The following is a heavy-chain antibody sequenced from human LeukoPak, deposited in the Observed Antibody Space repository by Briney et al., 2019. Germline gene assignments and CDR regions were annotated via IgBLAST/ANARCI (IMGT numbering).Heavy chain of an antibody. Sequence: PGGSPRLSCAASEFTFSNAWMSWVRQAPGKGLEWVGRIKSKTDGGTTDYAAPVKGRFTISRDDSKNTLYLQMNSLKTEDTAVYYCTTDGLVVVPAAPFDYWGQGTLVTVSS. D-gene: IGHD2-2*01. CDR1: EFTFSNAW. CDR2: IKSKTDGGTT. CDR3: TTDGLVVVPAAPFDY. J-gene: IGHJ4*02. V-gene: IGHV3-15*01.